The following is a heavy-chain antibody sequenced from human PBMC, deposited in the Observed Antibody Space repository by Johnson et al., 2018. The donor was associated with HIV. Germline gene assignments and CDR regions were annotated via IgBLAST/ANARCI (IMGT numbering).Heavy chain of an antibody. CDR3: AKDRSTGWYPAFDI. CDR1: GFTVSSYY. J-gene: IGHJ3*02. CDR2: IYSGGST. V-gene: IGHV3-66*01. D-gene: IGHD6-19*01. Sequence: VQLVESGGGLVQPGGSLRLSCAASGFTVSSYYMSWVRQAPGKGLDWVSVIYSGGSTYYADSVKVRFTISRDNSKNTLYLQMNSLRAEDTAVYYCAKDRSTGWYPAFDIWGQGTMVTVSS.